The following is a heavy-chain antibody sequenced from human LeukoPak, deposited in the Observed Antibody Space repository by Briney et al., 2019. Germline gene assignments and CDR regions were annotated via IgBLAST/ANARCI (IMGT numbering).Heavy chain of an antibody. CDR1: GGSISSYY. J-gene: IGHJ4*02. V-gene: IGHV4-59*01. CDR3: ARNRYYDSV. Sequence: SETLSLTGTVSGGSISSYYWSWIRQPPGKGLEWIGYIYYSGSTNYNPSLKSRVTISVDTSKNQFSLKLSSVTAADTAVYYCARNRYYDSVWGQGTLVTVSS. D-gene: IGHD3-22*01. CDR2: IYYSGST.